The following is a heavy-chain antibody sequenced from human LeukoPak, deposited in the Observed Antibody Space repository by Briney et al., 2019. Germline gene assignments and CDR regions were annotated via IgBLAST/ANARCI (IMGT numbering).Heavy chain of an antibody. D-gene: IGHD6-19*01. CDR3: ARAEDTSRGWYPGLIDP. CDR1: GYTFTSYG. V-gene: IGHV1-18*01. J-gene: IGHJ5*02. Sequence: ASVKVSCKASGYTFTSYGISWVRQAPGQGLEWMGWISAYNGNTNYAQKLQGRVTMTTDTSTSTAYMELRSLRSDDTAVYYCARAEDTSRGWYPGLIDPWGQGTLVTVSS. CDR2: ISAYNGNT.